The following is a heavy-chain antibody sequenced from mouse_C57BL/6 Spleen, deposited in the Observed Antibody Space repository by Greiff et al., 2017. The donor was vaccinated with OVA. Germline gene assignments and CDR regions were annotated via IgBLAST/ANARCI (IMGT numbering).Heavy chain of an antibody. J-gene: IGHJ1*03. V-gene: IGHV5-16*01. Sequence: EVQLVESEGGLVQPGSSMKLSCTASGFTFSDYYMAWVRQVPEKGLEWVANINYDGSSTYYLDSLKSRFIISRDNAKNILYLQMSSLKSEDTATYYCARDKAPGDWYFDVWGTGTTVTVSS. CDR1: GFTFSDYY. CDR2: INYDGSST. CDR3: ARDKAPGDWYFDV.